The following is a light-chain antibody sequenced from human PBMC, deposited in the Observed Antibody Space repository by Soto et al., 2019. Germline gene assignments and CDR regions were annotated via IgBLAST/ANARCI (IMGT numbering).Light chain of an antibody. J-gene: IGKJ4*01. CDR1: QSVNTN. Sequence: EIVMTQSTATLSVSPGETATLSCRASQSVNTNLAWYQQTAGQAPRLLIYRISTRATGIPARFSGSGSETEFTLTINSLQSEDFAVYYCQQHNDWPLTFGGGTKVEIK. V-gene: IGKV3-15*01. CDR3: QQHNDWPLT. CDR2: RIS.